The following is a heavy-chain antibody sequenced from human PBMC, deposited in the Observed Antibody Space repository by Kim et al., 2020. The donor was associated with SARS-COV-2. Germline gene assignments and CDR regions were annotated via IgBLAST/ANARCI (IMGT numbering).Heavy chain of an antibody. CDR2: IRSGSSER. CDR3: ARESAGYNL. D-gene: IGHD2-2*02. V-gene: IGHV3-21*01. CDR1: GFAFNAYA. J-gene: IGHJ4*02. Sequence: GGSLRLSCAGSGFAFNAYAMNWVRQAPGKGLEWVAYIRSGSSERLYADSVKGRFTVSRDNPNKSLYLQMDSLRPEDTAVYYCARESAGYNLWGQGTLVTVSS.